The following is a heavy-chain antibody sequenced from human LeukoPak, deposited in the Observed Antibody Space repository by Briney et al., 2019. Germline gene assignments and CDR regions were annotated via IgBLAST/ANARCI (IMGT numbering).Heavy chain of an antibody. CDR1: GFAFSSYN. V-gene: IGHV3-48*02. CDR2: MVSSGSPT. D-gene: IGHD3-22*01. J-gene: IGHJ6*02. Sequence: PGGSLRLSCAASGFAFSSYNMNWVRQAPGKGLEWISYMVSSGSPTHYSDSVGGRFTISRDNAKNSLYLQMNSLRDEDTAVYFCARRPYSDTSGRLSDVWGQGTTVTVSS. CDR3: ARRPYSDTSGRLSDV.